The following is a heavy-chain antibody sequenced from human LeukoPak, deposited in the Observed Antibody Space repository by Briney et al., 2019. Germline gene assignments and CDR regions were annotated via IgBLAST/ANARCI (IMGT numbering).Heavy chain of an antibody. V-gene: IGHV1-8*01. D-gene: IGHD6-6*01. CDR1: GYTFTSYD. CDR2: MNPNSGNT. Sequence: ASVKVSCKASGYTFTSYDINWVRQATGQGLEWMGWMNPNSGNTGYAQKFQGRVTMTRNTSISTAYMELSGLRSEDTAVYYCAREGVEYSRVYYYGMDVWGQGTTVTASS. J-gene: IGHJ6*02. CDR3: AREGVEYSRVYYYGMDV.